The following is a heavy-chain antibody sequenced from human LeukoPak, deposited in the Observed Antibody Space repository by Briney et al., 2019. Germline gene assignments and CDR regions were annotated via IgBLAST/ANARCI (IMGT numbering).Heavy chain of an antibody. CDR1: GGSISSYY. D-gene: IGHD3-3*01. J-gene: IGHJ4*02. CDR3: ARSRVWSDYWGYFDY. Sequence: SETLSLTCTVSGGSISSYYWSWIRQPPGKGLEWIGYIYHSGSTNYNPSLKSRVNLSVDMAKNQISLKMSSVTAADTAVYYCARSRVWSDYWGYFDYWGQGTLVTVSS. CDR2: IYHSGST. V-gene: IGHV4-59*01.